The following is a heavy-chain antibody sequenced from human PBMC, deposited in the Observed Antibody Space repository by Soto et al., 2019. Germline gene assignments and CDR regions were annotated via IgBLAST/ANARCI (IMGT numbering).Heavy chain of an antibody. CDR1: GFSFSSYS. J-gene: IGHJ6*02. V-gene: IGHV3-48*01. CDR3: AVVPAAHGNYGMDV. Sequence: EVQLVESGGGLVQPGGSLRLSCAASGFSFSSYSMNWVRQAPGKGLEWVSYISSSSSTIYYVDSVKGRFTISRDNAKNSLFLQMNSLRAEDTAVYYCAVVPAAHGNYGMDVWGQGTTVTVSS. CDR2: ISSSSSTI. D-gene: IGHD2-2*01.